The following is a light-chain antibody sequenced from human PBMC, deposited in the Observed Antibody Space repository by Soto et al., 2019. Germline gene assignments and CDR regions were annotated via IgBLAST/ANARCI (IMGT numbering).Light chain of an antibody. V-gene: IGLV2-14*01. CDR1: NTDVGGYNY. CDR2: EVR. CDR3: TSYTPTGALV. Sequence: QSALTQPASVSGSPGQSITVSYTGTNTDVGGYNYVSWYQHRPGKAPRLMIYEVRNRLSGVSNRFSGSKSGNTASLTISGIQSEDEADYYCTSYTPTGALVFGSGTQLTVL. J-gene: IGLJ6*01.